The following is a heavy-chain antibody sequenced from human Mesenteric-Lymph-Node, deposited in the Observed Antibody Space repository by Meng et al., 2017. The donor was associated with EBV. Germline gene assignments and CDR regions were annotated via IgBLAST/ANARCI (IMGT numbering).Heavy chain of an antibody. CDR3: TTDKGSGYYKGY. CDR2: IKSKTDGGTT. D-gene: IGHD3-3*01. J-gene: IGHJ4*02. CDR1: GLNNYA. V-gene: IGHV3-15*01. Sequence: GTVVQCVGGVVQPGGSLRLSCAVSGLNNYAIYWVRQAPGKGLEWVGRIKSKTDGGTTDYAAPVKGRSTISRDDSKNTLYLQMNSLKTEDTAVYYCTTDKGSGYYKGYWGQGTLVTVSS.